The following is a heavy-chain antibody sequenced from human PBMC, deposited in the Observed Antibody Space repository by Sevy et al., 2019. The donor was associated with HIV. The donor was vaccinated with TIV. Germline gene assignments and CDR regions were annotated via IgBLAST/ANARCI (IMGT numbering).Heavy chain of an antibody. J-gene: IGHJ5*01. CDR2: ISPEGSKK. CDR1: GFTFSSYG. D-gene: IGHD1-26*01. V-gene: IGHV3-30*18. Sequence: AGSLRLSCAASGFTFSSYGMHWVRQAPGKELEWVTVISPEGSKKYYADSVKGRFTLSRDNSKNTVYLQMNSLRAADTAVYYCAKEPSTGSYERWFDSWGQGTLVTVSS. CDR3: AKEPSTGSYERWFDS.